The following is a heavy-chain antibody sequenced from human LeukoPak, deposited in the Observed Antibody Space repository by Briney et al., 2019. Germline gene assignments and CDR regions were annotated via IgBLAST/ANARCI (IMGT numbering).Heavy chain of an antibody. CDR3: AKDLHWTQFDY. J-gene: IGHJ4*02. D-gene: IGHD1-1*01. CDR2: INKDGSEK. CDR1: GFTFSSYW. V-gene: IGHV3-7*05. Sequence: PGGSLRLSCAASGFTFSSYWMSWVRQAPGKGLEWVANINKDGSEKRYMDSVKGRFTISRDNAKNSLYLQMNSLRAEDTAVYYCAKDLHWTQFDYWGQGTLVTVSS.